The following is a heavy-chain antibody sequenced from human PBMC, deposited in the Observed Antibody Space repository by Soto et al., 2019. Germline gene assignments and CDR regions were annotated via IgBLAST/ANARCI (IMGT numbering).Heavy chain of an antibody. CDR3: ARINRIAVAGRIKVNYYYGMDV. Sequence: GASVKVSCKASGYTFTSYAMHWVRQAPGQRLEWMGWINAGNGNTKYSQKFQGRVTITRDTSKNQFSLKLSSVTAADTAVYYCARINRIAVAGRIKVNYYYGMDVWGQGTTVTVSS. V-gene: IGHV1-3*01. CDR2: INAGNGNT. CDR1: GYTFTSYA. J-gene: IGHJ6*02. D-gene: IGHD6-19*01.